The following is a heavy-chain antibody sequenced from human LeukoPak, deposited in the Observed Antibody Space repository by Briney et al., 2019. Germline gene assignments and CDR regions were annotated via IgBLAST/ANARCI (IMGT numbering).Heavy chain of an antibody. J-gene: IGHJ3*02. D-gene: IGHD3-22*01. Sequence: SETLSLTCTVSGGSISSSSYYWGWLRQPPGKGLEGLGSIYYSGSTYYNPSLKSRVTISVDTSKNQFSLKLSSVTAADTAVYYCARYTTMYYYDTSGPSDAFDIWGQGTMVTVSS. CDR3: ARYTTMYYYDTSGPSDAFDI. CDR1: GGSISSSSYY. V-gene: IGHV4-39*01. CDR2: IYYSGST.